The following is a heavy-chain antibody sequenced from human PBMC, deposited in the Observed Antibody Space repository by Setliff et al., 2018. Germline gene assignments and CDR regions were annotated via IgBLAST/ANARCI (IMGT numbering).Heavy chain of an antibody. CDR1: DDSMNSGAYY. D-gene: IGHD6-19*01. Sequence: SETLSLTCIVSDDSMNSGAYYWSWIRQHPGQGLEWIGYISYSATTSYNPSLKSRISISMHTSRDQLSLQLTAVTAADTAMYYCVREQWLVPPRGLDVWGQGTTVTVSS. CDR3: VREQWLVPPRGLDV. CDR2: ISYSATT. J-gene: IGHJ6*02. V-gene: IGHV4-31*03.